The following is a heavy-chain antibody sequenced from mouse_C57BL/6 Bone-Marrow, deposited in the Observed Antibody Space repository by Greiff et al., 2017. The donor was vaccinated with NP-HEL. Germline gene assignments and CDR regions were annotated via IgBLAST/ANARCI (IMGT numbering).Heavy chain of an antibody. CDR2: FYPGSGSI. CDR1: GYTFTEYT. J-gene: IGHJ3*01. Sequence: VQLQQSGAELVKPGATVKLSCKASGYTFTEYTIHWVKQRSGQGLEWIGWFYPGSGSIKYNEKFKDKATLTADKSSSTVYMELSRLTSEDSAVYFCARHGEGPYYSNYSWFAYWGQGTLVTVSA. CDR3: ARHGEGPYYSNYSWFAY. D-gene: IGHD2-5*01. V-gene: IGHV1-62-2*01.